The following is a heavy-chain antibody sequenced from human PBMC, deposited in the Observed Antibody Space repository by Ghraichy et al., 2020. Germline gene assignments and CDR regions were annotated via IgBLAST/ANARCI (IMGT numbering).Heavy chain of an antibody. D-gene: IGHD5-18*01. V-gene: IGHV4-39*07. CDR2: MYYSGSS. CDR1: GDSISSSSYY. Sequence: SETLSLTCTVSGDSISSSSYYWGWIRQPPGKGLEWIGSMYYSGSSYYNPSLTSRVTISVDTTKNQFSLKLSSVTAADTAVYYCAGGRGYYSPDFDYWGQGTLVTVSP. CDR3: AGGRGYYSPDFDY. J-gene: IGHJ4*02.